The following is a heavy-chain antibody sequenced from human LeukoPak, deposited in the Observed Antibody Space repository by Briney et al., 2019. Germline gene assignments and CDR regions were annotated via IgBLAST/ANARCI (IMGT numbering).Heavy chain of an antibody. D-gene: IGHD3-3*01. Sequence: QTGGSLRLSCAASGFTFSSYAMSWVRQAPGKGLEWVSAISGSGGSTYYADSVKGRFTISRDNSKNTLYLQMDSLRAEDSAMYYCADPFGDAFDMWGQGTMVTVSS. V-gene: IGHV3-23*01. CDR3: ADPFGDAFDM. CDR1: GFTFSSYA. J-gene: IGHJ3*02. CDR2: ISGSGGST.